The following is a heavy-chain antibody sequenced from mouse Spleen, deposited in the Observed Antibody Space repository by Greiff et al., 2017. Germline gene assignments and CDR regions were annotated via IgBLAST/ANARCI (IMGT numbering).Heavy chain of an antibody. Sequence: VQLQQPGAELVRPGSSVKLSCKASGYTFTSYWMHWVKQRPIQGLEWIGNIDPSDSETHYNQKFKDKATLTVDKSSSTAYMQLSSLTSEDSAVYYCASGGTYYYAMDYWGQGTSVTVSS. J-gene: IGHJ4*01. D-gene: IGHD1-1*02. V-gene: IGHV1-52*01. CDR2: IDPSDSET. CDR1: GYTFTSYW. CDR3: ASGGTYYYAMDY.